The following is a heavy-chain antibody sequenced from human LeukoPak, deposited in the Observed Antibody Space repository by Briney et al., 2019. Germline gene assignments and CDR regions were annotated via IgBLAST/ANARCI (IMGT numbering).Heavy chain of an antibody. J-gene: IGHJ4*02. CDR1: GFTFSSYS. D-gene: IGHD2-2*01. Sequence: GGSLRLPCAASGFTFSSYSMNWVRQAPGKGLEWVSSISSSSSYIYYADSVEGRFTISRDNAKNSLYLQMSSLRAEDTAVYYCARDASTRCYLCEVDYWGQGTLVTVSS. CDR3: ARDASTRCYLCEVDY. CDR2: ISSSSSYI. V-gene: IGHV3-21*01.